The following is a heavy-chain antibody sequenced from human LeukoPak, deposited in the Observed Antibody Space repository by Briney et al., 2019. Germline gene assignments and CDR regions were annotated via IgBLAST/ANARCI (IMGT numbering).Heavy chain of an antibody. CDR1: GYSFTSYW. D-gene: IGHD3-22*01. V-gene: IGHV5-51*01. CDR2: ICPGDSDT. Sequence: GESLKISCKGSGYSFTSYWIGWVRQMPGKGLEWMGIICPGDSDTRYSPSFQGQVTISADKSISTAYLQWSSLKASDTAMYYCARPYYDSSGYLEYFQHWGQGTLVTASS. J-gene: IGHJ1*01. CDR3: ARPYYDSSGYLEYFQH.